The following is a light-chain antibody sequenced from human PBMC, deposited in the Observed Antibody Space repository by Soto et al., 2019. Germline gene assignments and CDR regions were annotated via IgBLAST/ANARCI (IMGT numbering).Light chain of an antibody. CDR1: HDISDD. J-gene: IGKJ1*01. V-gene: IGKV1-17*02. Sequence: DIQMTQSPSSLSASVGDRVTITCRASHDISDDLGWYRQKVGKAPERLIYSASNLASGVQSRVRGSGSGTEFTLTIDDLQPEDFATYYCIQHRNYPLTFGQGTKVDIK. CDR2: SAS. CDR3: IQHRNYPLT.